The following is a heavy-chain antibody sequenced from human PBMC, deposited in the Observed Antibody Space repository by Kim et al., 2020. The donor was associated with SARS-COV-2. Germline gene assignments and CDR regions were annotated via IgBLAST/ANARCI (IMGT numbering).Heavy chain of an antibody. Sequence: GGSLRLSCTASGFTVSTRYMRWVRQAPGKGLEWVSSIYGGGSTSYADSVKGRFTISRGNSKNTLYLQMTSLRAEDDAVIYYWTPPRCADARCFYYWGQG. D-gene: IGHD3-3*01. CDR1: GFTVSTRY. V-gene: IGHV3-53*01. J-gene: IGHJ4*02. CDR3: WTPPRCADARCFYY. CDR2: IYGGGST.